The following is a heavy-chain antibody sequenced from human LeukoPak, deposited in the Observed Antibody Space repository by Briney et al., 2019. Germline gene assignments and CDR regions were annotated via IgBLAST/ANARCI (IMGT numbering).Heavy chain of an antibody. Sequence: SETLSLTCTVSGDSFSSYYWNWIRQPAKKGLEWIGRIYTSGIANYNPSLKRRVTMLVDTSKKQFTLRLTSVAAADSAVYYCARARQGYSGSDFDYWGQGTLVTVSS. CDR1: GDSFSSYY. CDR3: ARARQGYSGSDFDY. V-gene: IGHV4-4*07. D-gene: IGHD1-26*01. J-gene: IGHJ4*02. CDR2: IYTSGIA.